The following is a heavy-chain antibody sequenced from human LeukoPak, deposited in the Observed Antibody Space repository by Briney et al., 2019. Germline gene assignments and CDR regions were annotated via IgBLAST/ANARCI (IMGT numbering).Heavy chain of an antibody. Sequence: PGGSLRLSCAASGFAFSSYDIHWVRQATGKGLEWVSAIGTAGDTYYVGSVKGRFTISRENAKNSLYLQMNSLRAGDTAVYYCAKSKTGRIAAAADYWGQGTLVTVSS. J-gene: IGHJ4*02. CDR3: AKSKTGRIAAAADY. D-gene: IGHD6-13*01. V-gene: IGHV3-13*01. CDR1: GFAFSSYD. CDR2: IGTAGDT.